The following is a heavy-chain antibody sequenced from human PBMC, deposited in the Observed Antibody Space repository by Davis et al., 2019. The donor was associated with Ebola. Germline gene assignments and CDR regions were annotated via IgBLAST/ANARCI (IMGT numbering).Heavy chain of an antibody. CDR3: ARGDSYYDPSGYYAGPEAPDH. V-gene: IGHV4-59*12. CDR2: VHFSVST. CDR1: GASISSYY. D-gene: IGHD3-22*01. J-gene: IGHJ4*02. Sequence: GSLRLSCTVSGASISSYYWSWIRQPPGKGLEWIGYVHFSVSTNYNPSLKSRVSTSVDTSKNQFSLKLSSVTAADTAVYYCARGDSYYDPSGYYAGPEAPDHWGQGILVSVSS.